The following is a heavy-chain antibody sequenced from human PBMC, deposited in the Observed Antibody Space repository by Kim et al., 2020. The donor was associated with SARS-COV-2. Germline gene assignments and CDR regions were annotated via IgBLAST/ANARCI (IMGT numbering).Heavy chain of an antibody. V-gene: IGHV4-34*01. CDR1: GASFQTHA. Sequence: SETLSLTCAVYGASFQTHAWTWIRQSPGKGLEWIGEVNESGITNYSPSFKSRATISIDTSKKQFSLRLASVTAADTALYFCARGYLTSVFDGYAYWGQGTLGTVSS. D-gene: IGHD2-21*01. CDR3: ARGYLTSVFDGYAY. J-gene: IGHJ4*02. CDR2: VNESGIT.